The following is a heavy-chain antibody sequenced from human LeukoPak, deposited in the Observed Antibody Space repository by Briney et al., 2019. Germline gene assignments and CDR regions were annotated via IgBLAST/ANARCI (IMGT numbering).Heavy chain of an antibody. D-gene: IGHD6-25*01. Sequence: GGALRLSCAASGFTFDDYAMHWVRQAPGKGLEWVSSISSSSSYIYYADSVKGRFTISRDNAKNSLYLQMNSLRAEDTAVYYCARGRPFDPWGQGTLVTVSS. CDR1: GFTFDDYA. J-gene: IGHJ5*02. V-gene: IGHV3-21*01. CDR2: ISSSSSYI. CDR3: ARGRPFDP.